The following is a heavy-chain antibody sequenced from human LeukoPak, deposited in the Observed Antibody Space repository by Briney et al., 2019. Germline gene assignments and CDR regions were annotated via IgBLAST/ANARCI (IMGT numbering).Heavy chain of an antibody. CDR2: ISYDGSNK. CDR1: GFTFSSYA. Sequence: PGRSLRLSCAASGFTFSSYAMHWVRQAPGKGLEWVAVISYDGSNKYYADSVKGRFTISRDNSKNTLYLQMNSLRAEDTAVYYCAKVGAARLAYFDYWGQGTLVTVSS. V-gene: IGHV3-30-3*01. CDR3: AKVGAARLAYFDY. D-gene: IGHD6-6*01. J-gene: IGHJ4*02.